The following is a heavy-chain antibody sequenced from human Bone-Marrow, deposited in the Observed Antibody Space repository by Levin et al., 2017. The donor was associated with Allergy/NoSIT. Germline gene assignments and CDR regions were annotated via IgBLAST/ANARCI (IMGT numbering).Heavy chain of an antibody. Sequence: SCAASGFTFSDYAIHWVRQAPGKGLEWVTIISDEGSNKYYAPSVKGRFTISRDNSKNTVYLEMNSLRPEDTAMYFCAKDRGSSWYDLDAFDIWGQGTMVTVSS. CDR1: GFTFSDYA. D-gene: IGHD6-13*01. J-gene: IGHJ3*02. CDR2: ISDEGSNK. CDR3: AKDRGSSWYDLDAFDI. V-gene: IGHV3-30*18.